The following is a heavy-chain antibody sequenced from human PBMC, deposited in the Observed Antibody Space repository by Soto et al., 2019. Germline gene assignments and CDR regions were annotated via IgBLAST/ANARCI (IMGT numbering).Heavy chain of an antibody. CDR3: ARGLASLPVFAFDV. Sequence: QITVKGSGPALVKPTQTLTLTCSLSGISLSTSGVGLGWLRQPPGKALEWLALIYWNDAKHYCPSMKSRLTITKDTSKNQAVLTVTNMDPVDTATYYCARGLASLPVFAFDVWDQGTMVTVSS. D-gene: IGHD3-3*02. J-gene: IGHJ3*01. CDR2: IYWNDAK. CDR1: GISLSTSGVG. V-gene: IGHV2-5*01.